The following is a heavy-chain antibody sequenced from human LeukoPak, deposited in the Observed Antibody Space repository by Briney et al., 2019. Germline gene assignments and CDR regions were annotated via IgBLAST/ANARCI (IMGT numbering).Heavy chain of an antibody. D-gene: IGHD6-6*01. Sequence: SETLSLTCTVSGGSVSSGSYYWSWIRQPPGKGLEWIGYIYYSGSTNYNPSLKSRVTISVDTSKNQFSLKLTSVTAADTAVYYCAREVGIAARPFDYWGQGTLVTVSS. CDR3: AREVGIAARPFDY. CDR1: GGSVSSGSYY. CDR2: IYYSGST. J-gene: IGHJ4*02. V-gene: IGHV4-61*01.